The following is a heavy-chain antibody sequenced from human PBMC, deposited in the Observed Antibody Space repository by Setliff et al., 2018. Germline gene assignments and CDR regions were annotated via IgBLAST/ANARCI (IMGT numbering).Heavy chain of an antibody. V-gene: IGHV4-30-4*08. D-gene: IGHD2-15*01. J-gene: IGHJ3*02. CDR2: IHNSGTA. CDR3: ARRLRESHAFHI. CDR1: GGSISSDDNY. Sequence: SETLSLTCTVSGGSISSDDNYWSWIRLPPGKGLEWIGYIHNSGTAYYNPSLRSRLTISVDTSENQFSLKLNSVTAADTAVYYCARRLRESHAFHIWGQGTLVTV.